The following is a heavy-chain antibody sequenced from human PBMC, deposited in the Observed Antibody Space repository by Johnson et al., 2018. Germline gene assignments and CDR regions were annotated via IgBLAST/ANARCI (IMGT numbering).Heavy chain of an antibody. CDR3: ARVMPAARDACDL. Sequence: QVQLQESGPGLVKPSETLSLTCTVSGDSISNYYWSWIRQPPGKGLEWIGYIYFSGSTDYSPSLKSRFTVSVDTSKNQFSLKLSSVTAADPAVYYCARVMPAARDACDLWGQGTKVTVSS. D-gene: IGHD2-2*01. CDR1: GDSISNYY. V-gene: IGHV4-59*01. CDR2: IYFSGST. J-gene: IGHJ3*01.